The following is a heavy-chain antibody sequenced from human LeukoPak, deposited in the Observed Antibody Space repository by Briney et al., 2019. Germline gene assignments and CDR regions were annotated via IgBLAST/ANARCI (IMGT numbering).Heavy chain of an antibody. D-gene: IGHD4-11*01. Sequence: GRSLRLPCAASGFTFSSYAMHWVRQAPGKGLEWVAVISYDGSNKYYADSVKGRFTISRDNSKNTLYLQMNSLRAEDTAVYYCAKGSSNYPYYFDYWGQGTLVTVSS. J-gene: IGHJ4*02. CDR2: ISYDGSNK. CDR1: GFTFSSYA. V-gene: IGHV3-30-3*01. CDR3: AKGSSNYPYYFDY.